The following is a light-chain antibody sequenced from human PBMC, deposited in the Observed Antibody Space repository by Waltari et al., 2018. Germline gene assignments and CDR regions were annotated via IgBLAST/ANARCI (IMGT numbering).Light chain of an antibody. Sequence: DIQMTQSPSSLSASLGDRVTITCRASQSISSYLNWYQQKPGKAPKLLIYTASSLQSGVPSRFSGSVSGADFTLTISSLQPEDFATYYCQQSYNTPWTFGQGTKVEIK. J-gene: IGKJ1*01. V-gene: IGKV1-39*01. CDR1: QSISSY. CDR3: QQSYNTPWT. CDR2: TAS.